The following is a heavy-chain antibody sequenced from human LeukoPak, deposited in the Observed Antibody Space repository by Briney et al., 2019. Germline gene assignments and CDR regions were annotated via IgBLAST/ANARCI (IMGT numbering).Heavy chain of an antibody. Sequence: GGSLRLSCAASGFTFSSYSMNWVRQAPGKGREWVSSISSSSSYIYYADSVKGRFTISRDNAKNSLYLQMNSLRAEDTAVYYCARDSTAVGATTGMDYWGQGTLVTVSS. V-gene: IGHV3-21*01. CDR2: ISSSSSYI. CDR1: GFTFSSYS. CDR3: ARDSTAVGATTGMDY. J-gene: IGHJ4*02. D-gene: IGHD1-26*01.